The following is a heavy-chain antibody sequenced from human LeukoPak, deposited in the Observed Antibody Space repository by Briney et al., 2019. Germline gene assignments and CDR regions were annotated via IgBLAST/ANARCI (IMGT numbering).Heavy chain of an antibody. V-gene: IGHV3-15*07. CDR3: ITPLPYSAQ. Sequence: GGSLRLSCAASGFTFSNAYMNWVRKAPGKGLEWVGRIKPKTDGETTEYAAPVKGRFSISRDDSKTMLYLQMNRLKTEDTAVYYCITPLPYSAQGGQGTLVTVSS. D-gene: IGHD2-21*01. CDR2: IKPKTDGETT. J-gene: IGHJ4*02. CDR1: GFTFSNAY.